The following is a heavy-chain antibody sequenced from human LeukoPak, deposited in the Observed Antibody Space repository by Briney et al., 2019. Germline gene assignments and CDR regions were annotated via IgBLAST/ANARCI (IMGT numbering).Heavy chain of an antibody. J-gene: IGHJ4*02. CDR3: ARDTGVTAPYYFDY. CDR1: GFTVSSNY. Sequence: GGSLRLSCAASGFTVSSNYMSWVRQAPGKGLEWVSSISSSSSYIYYADSVKGRFTISRDNAKNSLYLQMNSLRAEDTAVYYCARDTGVTAPYYFDYWGQGTLVTVSS. CDR2: ISSSSSYI. D-gene: IGHD2-21*02. V-gene: IGHV3-21*01.